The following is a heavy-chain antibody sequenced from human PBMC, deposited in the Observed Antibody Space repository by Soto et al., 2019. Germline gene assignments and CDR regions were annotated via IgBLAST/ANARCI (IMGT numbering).Heavy chain of an antibody. CDR2: IYYSGST. Sequence: QVQLQESGPGLVKPSQTLSLTCTVSGGSISSGDYYWIWIRQPPGKGLEWIGYIYYSGSTYYNPTLHSRVNISVDTSKNQFSLKLRSVTAADKAVYYCARAIGGYCTNGVCYGGMDVWGQGTPVTVSS. J-gene: IGHJ6*02. CDR1: GGSISSGDYY. V-gene: IGHV4-30-4*01. CDR3: ARAIGGYCTNGVCYGGMDV. D-gene: IGHD2-8*01.